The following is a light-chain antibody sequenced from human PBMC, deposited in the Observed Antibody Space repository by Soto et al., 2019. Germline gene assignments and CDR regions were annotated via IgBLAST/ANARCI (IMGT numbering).Light chain of an antibody. CDR2: DAS. V-gene: IGKV3-11*01. CDR1: QGVSSY. CDR3: QQHSYWYPWT. Sequence: DIVMTQSPATLSLSPGERATITCRASQGVSSYLAWYQQKPGQAPRLLIYDASTWATGIPPRFSGSGSGTDFSLTIISREHEEFAVYYYQQHSYWYPWTFGQGTKVEIK. J-gene: IGKJ1*01.